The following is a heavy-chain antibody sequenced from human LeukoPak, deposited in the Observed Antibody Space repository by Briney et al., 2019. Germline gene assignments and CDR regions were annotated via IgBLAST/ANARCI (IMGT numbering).Heavy chain of an antibody. V-gene: IGHV4-4*07. CDR1: GASISSYY. J-gene: IGHJ4*02. CDR2: GSTSGST. D-gene: IGHD3-10*01. CDR3: ARDSYFGSGNYYIDY. Sequence: KLSETLSLTCTVSGASISSYYWSWIRQPAGKGLEWIGRGSTSGSTNYNPSLKSRVTMSVETSKNQFSLKLSSVTAADTAVYYCARDSYFGSGNYYIDYWGQGTLVTVSS.